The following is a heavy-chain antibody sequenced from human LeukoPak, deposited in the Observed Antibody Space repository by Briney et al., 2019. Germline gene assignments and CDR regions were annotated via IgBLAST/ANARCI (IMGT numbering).Heavy chain of an antibody. CDR1: GFAFSTYE. Sequence: GGSLRLSCTASGFAFSTYEMNWVRQAPGKGLEWVSYISTGGSTIEYADSAKGRFTISRDNAKNSVYLQMNSLRSEDTAVYYCARVAALQGDNDFWHGYLYYFDQWGQGTLVTVSS. V-gene: IGHV3-48*03. CDR3: ARVAALQGDNDFWHGYLYYFDQ. CDR2: ISTGGSTI. J-gene: IGHJ4*02. D-gene: IGHD3-3*01.